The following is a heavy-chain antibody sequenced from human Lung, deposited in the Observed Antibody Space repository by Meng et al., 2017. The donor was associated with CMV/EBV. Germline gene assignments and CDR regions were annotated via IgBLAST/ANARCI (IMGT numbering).Heavy chain of an antibody. Sequence: GESXKISCAASGFTFSSYSMNWVRQAPGKGLEWVSSISSSSSYIYYADSVKGRFTISRDNAKNSLYLQMNSLRAEDTAVYYCARGSSSSWYEGSYYFDYWGQGTLVTVSS. V-gene: IGHV3-21*01. CDR1: GFTFSSYS. D-gene: IGHD6-13*01. CDR2: ISSSSSYI. J-gene: IGHJ4*02. CDR3: ARGSSSSWYEGSYYFDY.